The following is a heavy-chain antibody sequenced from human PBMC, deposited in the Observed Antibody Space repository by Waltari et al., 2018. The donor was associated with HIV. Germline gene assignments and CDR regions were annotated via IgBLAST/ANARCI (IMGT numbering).Heavy chain of an antibody. V-gene: IGHV3-33*06. Sequence: QVYLMESGGGVVQQGGPLKLPWAASGFTFSSNGMHWVRQAPGKGLEWVAVIWSDGYNKFYADSVRGRFTFSRDNSKYTLSLQMNSLRAEDTALYYCVKERGPFNGFDIWGQGTMVTVSS. CDR1: GFTFSSNG. CDR3: VKERGPFNGFDI. CDR2: IWSDGYNK. D-gene: IGHD3-16*01. J-gene: IGHJ3*02.